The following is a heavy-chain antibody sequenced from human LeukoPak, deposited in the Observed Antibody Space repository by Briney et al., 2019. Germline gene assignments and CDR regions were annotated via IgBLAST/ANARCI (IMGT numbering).Heavy chain of an antibody. D-gene: IGHD3-10*01. CDR2: ISWNSGSI. CDR3: AKDSRNYYGSGSYDY. V-gene: IGHV3-9*01. Sequence: GGSLRLSCAASGFTFDDYAMHWVWQAPGKGLEWVSGISWNSGSIGYADSVKGRFTISRDNAKNSLYLQMNSLRAEDTALYYCAKDSRNYYGSGSYDYWGQGTLVTVSS. CDR1: GFTFDDYA. J-gene: IGHJ4*02.